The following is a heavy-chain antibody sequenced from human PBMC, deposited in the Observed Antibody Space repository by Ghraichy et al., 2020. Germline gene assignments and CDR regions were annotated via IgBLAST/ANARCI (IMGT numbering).Heavy chain of an antibody. J-gene: IGHJ4*02. V-gene: IGHV1-2*02. Sequence: ASVKVSCKASGYTFTGYYMHWVRQAPGQGLEWMGWINPNSGGTNYAQKFQGRVTMTRDTSISTAYMELSRLRSDDTAVYYCARGGMSEQWLVHYPTDYWGQGTLVTVSS. D-gene: IGHD6-19*01. CDR3: ARGGMSEQWLVHYPTDY. CDR1: GYTFTGYY. CDR2: INPNSGGT.